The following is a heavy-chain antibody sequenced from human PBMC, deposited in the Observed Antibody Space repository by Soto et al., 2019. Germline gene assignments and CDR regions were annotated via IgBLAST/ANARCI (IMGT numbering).Heavy chain of an antibody. D-gene: IGHD3-22*01. J-gene: IGHJ4*02. CDR3: AKARFYFDSSPYDS. CDR2: NNADGSDR. Sequence: EVQLVESGGGVVQPGGSLRLSCAASGFTFEDYALHWVRQSSGKGPEWVSLNNADGSDRYYADSVKGRFTISRDNRKDSLYLQMNSLRPEDSAIYYCAKARFYFDSSPYDSWGQGTLVTVTS. CDR1: GFTFEDYA. V-gene: IGHV3-43*02.